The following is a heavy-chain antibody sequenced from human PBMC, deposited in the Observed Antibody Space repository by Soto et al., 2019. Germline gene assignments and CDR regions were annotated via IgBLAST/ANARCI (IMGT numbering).Heavy chain of an antibody. CDR2: IYYSGSS. V-gene: IGHV4-30-4*08. CDR1: GGSISGYYY. D-gene: IGHD2-15*01. Sequence: SETLSLTCSVSGGSISGYYYWSWIRQSPEKGLERIGYIYYSGSSYSNPALQSRLIMPLDTTKNQFLLQLRVITAAETAYYYCARGGARWSGYFDSWGQGALVTVSS. CDR3: ARGGARWSGYFDS. J-gene: IGHJ4*02.